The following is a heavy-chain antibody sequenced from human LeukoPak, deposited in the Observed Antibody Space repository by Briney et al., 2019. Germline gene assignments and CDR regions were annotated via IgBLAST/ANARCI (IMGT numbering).Heavy chain of an antibody. CDR1: GYTFISYA. V-gene: IGHV1-3*01. CDR2: INAGNGNT. Sequence: ASVKVSCKASGYTFISYAMHWVRQAPGQRLEWMGWINAGNGNTGYSQKFQVRVTITRDTSASTAYMELSSLRSEDTAVYYCARDRSPWYYLDKSGPHDALDIWGQGTMVTVSS. J-gene: IGHJ3*02. CDR3: ARDRSPWYYLDKSGPHDALDI. D-gene: IGHD3-22*01.